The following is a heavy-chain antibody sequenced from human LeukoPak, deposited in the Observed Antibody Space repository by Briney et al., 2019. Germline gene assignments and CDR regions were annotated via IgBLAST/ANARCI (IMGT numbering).Heavy chain of an antibody. V-gene: IGHV3-23*01. J-gene: IGHJ3*02. D-gene: IGHD5-24*01. CDR3: ARRRDGYNFRDALDI. CDR1: GFTFSSYA. Sequence: GGSLRLSCAASGFTFSSYAMSWVRQAPGKGLEWVSAISGSGSTIYYADSVKGRFTISRDNAKNSLYLQMNSLRAEDTAVYYCARRRDGYNFRDALDIWGQGTMVTVSS. CDR2: ISGSGSTI.